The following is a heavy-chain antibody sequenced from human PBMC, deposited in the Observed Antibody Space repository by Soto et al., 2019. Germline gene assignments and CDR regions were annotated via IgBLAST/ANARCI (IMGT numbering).Heavy chain of an antibody. CDR2: TIPMFGTT. Sequence: GASVKVSCKASGGTFSSYAISWVRQAPGQGLEWMGGTIPMFGTTNYAQKFQGRVTITADESTSTAYMEVSSLRSEDTAMYYCARTTGIVGASYSYYGMDVWGQGTTVTVSS. V-gene: IGHV1-69*13. D-gene: IGHD1-26*01. J-gene: IGHJ6*02. CDR1: GGTFSSYA. CDR3: ARTTGIVGASYSYYGMDV.